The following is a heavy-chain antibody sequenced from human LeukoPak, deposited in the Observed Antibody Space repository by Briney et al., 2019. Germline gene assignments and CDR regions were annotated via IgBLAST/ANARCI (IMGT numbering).Heavy chain of an antibody. V-gene: IGHV4-59*01. CDR3: ARGFETGSIDY. D-gene: IGHD3-9*01. J-gene: IGHJ4*02. CDR1: GGSISSYY. CDR2: IYYSGST. Sequence: SETLSLTCTVSGGSISSYYWSWIRQPPGKGLEWIGYIYYSGSTNYNPSLKSRVTISVDTSKNQFSLKLSSVTAADTAVYYCARGFETGSIDYWGQGTLVTVSS.